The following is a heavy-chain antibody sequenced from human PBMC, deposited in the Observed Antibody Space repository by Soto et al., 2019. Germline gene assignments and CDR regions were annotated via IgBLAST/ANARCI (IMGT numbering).Heavy chain of an antibody. D-gene: IGHD3-10*01. J-gene: IGHJ6*02. CDR1: GGSISNSNYY. Sequence: SETLSLTCNVSGGSISNSNYYWGWIRQPPGKGLEWIGSIYYTGNTYYNPSLKSRVTISVDTSKNQFSLKLDSVTAADTAMYHCVRQGIGPLHGLVDVWGRGTTVTVS. CDR2: IYYTGNT. V-gene: IGHV4-39*01. CDR3: VRQGIGPLHGLVDV.